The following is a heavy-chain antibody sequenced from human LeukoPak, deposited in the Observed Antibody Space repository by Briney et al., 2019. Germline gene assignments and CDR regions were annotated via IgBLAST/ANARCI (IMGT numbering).Heavy chain of an antibody. CDR2: IWFDGGNK. CDR1: GFTFRTYG. CDR3: SRDVGYDFWSGYLDY. V-gene: IGHV3-33*01. D-gene: IGHD3-3*01. Sequence: GRSLRLSCAASGFTFRTYGMHWVRQAPGKRLEWVALIWFDGGNKYYADSVKGRFTISRDNSKNTLYLQMNSLRAEDTAVYYCSRDVGYDFWSGYLDYWGQGTLVTVSS. J-gene: IGHJ4*02.